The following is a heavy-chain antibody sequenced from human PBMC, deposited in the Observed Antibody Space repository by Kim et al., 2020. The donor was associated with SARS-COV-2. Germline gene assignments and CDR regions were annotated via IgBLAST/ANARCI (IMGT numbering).Heavy chain of an antibody. CDR2: T. Sequence: TTYADSVQGRFTISRDNAKNTLYLHMNSLRDDDTSLFYCAREGIDGAFDIWGQGTVVTVS. D-gene: IGHD2-21*01. CDR3: AREGIDGAFDI. J-gene: IGHJ3*02. V-gene: IGHV3-74*01.